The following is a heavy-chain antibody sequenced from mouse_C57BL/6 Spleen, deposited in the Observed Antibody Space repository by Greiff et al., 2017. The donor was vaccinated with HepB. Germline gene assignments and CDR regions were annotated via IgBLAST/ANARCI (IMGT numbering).Heavy chain of an antibody. J-gene: IGHJ2*01. CDR1: GYTFTSYW. D-gene: IGHD2-2*01. CDR3: ARSHYGSYFGY. Sequence: QVQLQQPGAELVRPGTSVKLSCKASGYTFTSYWMHWVKQRPGQGLEWIGVIDPSDSYTNYNQKFKGKATLTVDISSSTAYMQLSSLTSEDSAVYFWARSHYGSYFGYWGQGTTLTVSS. V-gene: IGHV1-59*01. CDR2: IDPSDSYT.